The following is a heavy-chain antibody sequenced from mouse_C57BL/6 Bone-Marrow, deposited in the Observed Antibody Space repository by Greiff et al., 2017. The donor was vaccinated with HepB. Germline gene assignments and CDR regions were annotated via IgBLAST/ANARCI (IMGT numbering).Heavy chain of an antibody. CDR3: ARGRGYYGRKDWYFDV. V-gene: IGHV5-4*03. J-gene: IGHJ1*03. CDR2: ISDGGSYT. D-gene: IGHD1-1*01. CDR1: GFTFSSYA. Sequence: EVKLVESGGGLVKPGGSLKLSCAASGFTFSSYAMSWVRQTPEKRLEWVATISDGGSYTYYPDNVKGRFTISRDNAKNNLYLQMSHLKSEDTAMYYCARGRGYYGRKDWYFDVWGTGTTVTVSS.